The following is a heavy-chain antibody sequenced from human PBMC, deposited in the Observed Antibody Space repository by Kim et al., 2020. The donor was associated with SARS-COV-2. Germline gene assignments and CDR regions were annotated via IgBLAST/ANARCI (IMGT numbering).Heavy chain of an antibody. Sequence: SETLSLTCAVYGGSFSGYYWSWIRQPPGKGLEWIGEINHSGSTNYNPSLKIRVTISVDTSKNQFSLKLSSVTAADTAVYYCARAQRDRRYYGMDVWGQGT. CDR1: GGSFSGYY. V-gene: IGHV4-34*01. CDR2: INHSGST. J-gene: IGHJ6*02. D-gene: IGHD2-15*01. CDR3: ARAQRDRRYYGMDV.